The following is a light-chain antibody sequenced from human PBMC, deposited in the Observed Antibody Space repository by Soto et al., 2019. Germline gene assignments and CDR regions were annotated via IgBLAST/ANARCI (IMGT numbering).Light chain of an antibody. CDR1: SSDMGRYNY. Sequence: QSALTQPASVSGSPGQSITISCTGSSSDMGRYNYVYWYQHLPGKAPTLLIYEVNNRPSGVSDRFSGSKSGNTASLSISGLQTEEEDYYYCGSDTSLTTLVFGGGTKLTVL. J-gene: IGLJ3*02. CDR2: EVN. CDR3: GSDTSLTTLV. V-gene: IGLV2-14*01.